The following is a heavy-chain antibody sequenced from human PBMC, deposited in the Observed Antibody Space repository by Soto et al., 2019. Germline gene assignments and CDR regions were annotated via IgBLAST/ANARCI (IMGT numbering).Heavy chain of an antibody. CDR2: IYPGDSDT. D-gene: IGHD6-6*01. CDR3: ASSXYSSSSGYYYYYMDV. CDR1: GYNFTSYW. V-gene: IGHV5-51*01. J-gene: IGHJ6*03. Sequence: GESLKFSCKGSGYNFTSYWIGWVRQMPGKGLEWMGIIYPGDSDTRYSPSFQGQVTISADKSISTAYLQWSSLKASDTAMYYCASSXYSSSSGYYYYYMDVWGKGTTVTVSS.